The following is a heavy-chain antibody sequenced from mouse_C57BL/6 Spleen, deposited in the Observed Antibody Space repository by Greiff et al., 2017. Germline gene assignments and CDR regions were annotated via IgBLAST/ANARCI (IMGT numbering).Heavy chain of an antibody. J-gene: IGHJ1*03. V-gene: IGHV5-17*01. CDR3: ARSYYSNYVWDVDV. Sequence: EVHLVESGGGLVKPGGSLKLSCAASGFTFSDYGMHWVRQAPEKGLEWVAYISSGSSTIYYADTVKGRFPISRDNAKNTLFLQMTRLRSEDTAMYYCARSYYSNYVWDVDVWGTGTTVTVSS. CDR1: GFTFSDYG. CDR2: ISSGSSTI. D-gene: IGHD2-5*01.